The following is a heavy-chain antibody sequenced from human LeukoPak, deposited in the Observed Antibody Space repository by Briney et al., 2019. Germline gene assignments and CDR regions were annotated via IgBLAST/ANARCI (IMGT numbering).Heavy chain of an antibody. Sequence: GGSLRLSCAASGFTFSSYSMNWVRQAPGKGLEWVSYISSSSSTIYYADSVKGRFTISRDNAKNSLYLQMNSLRAEDTAVYYCARDSPYYYDSSGFMDYWGQGTLVTVSS. J-gene: IGHJ4*02. V-gene: IGHV3-48*04. CDR2: ISSSSSTI. CDR1: GFTFSSYS. CDR3: ARDSPYYYDSSGFMDY. D-gene: IGHD3-22*01.